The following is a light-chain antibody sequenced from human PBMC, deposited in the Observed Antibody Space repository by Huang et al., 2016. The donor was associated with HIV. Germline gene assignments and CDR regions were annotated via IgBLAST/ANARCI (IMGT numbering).Light chain of an antibody. CDR2: GAS. Sequence: EIVLTQSPVTLSLSPGEGASLPCRASQGVHNSYLAWYQQKPGQAPRLLIFGASNRATVGPHRFRGSESGTDFTLTISGLDPEDFAVYYCQQYGTLPYTFGQGTKLEI. CDR1: QGVHNSY. V-gene: IGKV3-20*01. J-gene: IGKJ2*01. CDR3: QQYGTLPYT.